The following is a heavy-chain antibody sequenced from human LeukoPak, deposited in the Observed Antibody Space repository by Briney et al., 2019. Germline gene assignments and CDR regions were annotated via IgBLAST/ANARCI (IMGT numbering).Heavy chain of an antibody. Sequence: GESLKISCKGSGYSFTSYWICWVRQMPGKGLEWMGIIYPGDSDTRYSPSFQGQVTISADKSISTAYLQWSSLKASDTAIYYCARRGYCSSTSCYEYFDYWGQGTLVTVSS. CDR1: GYSFTSYW. V-gene: IGHV5-51*01. CDR3: ARRGYCSSTSCYEYFDY. J-gene: IGHJ4*02. CDR2: IYPGDSDT. D-gene: IGHD2-2*01.